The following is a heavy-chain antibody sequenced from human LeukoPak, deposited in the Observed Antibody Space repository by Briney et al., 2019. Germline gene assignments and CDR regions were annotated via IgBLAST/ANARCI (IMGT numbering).Heavy chain of an antibody. V-gene: IGHV3-30*18. CDR1: GFTFSSYG. D-gene: IGHD3-10*01. J-gene: IGHJ5*02. Sequence: PGRSLRLSCAASGFTFSSYGMHWVRQAPGKGLEWGAVISYDGSNKYYADSVKGRFTISRDNSKNTLYLQMNSLRAEDTAVYYCAKDTPGSGSYRGWFDPWGQGTLVTVSS. CDR2: ISYDGSNK. CDR3: AKDTPGSGSYRGWFDP.